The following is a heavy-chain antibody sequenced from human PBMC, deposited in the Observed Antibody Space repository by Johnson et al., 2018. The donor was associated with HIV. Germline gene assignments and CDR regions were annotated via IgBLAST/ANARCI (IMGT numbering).Heavy chain of an antibody. CDR2: ISYDGSNK. D-gene: IGHD3-16*01. J-gene: IGHJ3*02. V-gene: IGHV3-30*19. CDR1: GCTLRSYG. CDR3: ASLGLDLLVKAPLSVVFDAFDI. Sequence: QVQLVEFGGGLVQPGRSLRLSCAASGCTLRSYGMHRVRQAPGKGLEWVAVISYDGSNKYYADSVKGRFTISRDNSKNTLYLQMNSLRAEDTAVYYCASLGLDLLVKAPLSVVFDAFDIWGQGTMVTVSS.